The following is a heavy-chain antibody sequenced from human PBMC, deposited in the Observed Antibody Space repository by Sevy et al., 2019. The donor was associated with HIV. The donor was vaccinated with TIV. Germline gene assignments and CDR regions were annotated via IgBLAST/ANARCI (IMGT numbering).Heavy chain of an antibody. Sequence: GGYLRLSCAASGFTFSKYSMSWVRQPPGKGLEWVSTLSFGCGEINYADSVKGRFTGSRDNSKSSVYLQMNNLRPEDTAVYYCAREGCTKPHDYWGQGTLVTVSS. J-gene: IGHJ4*02. CDR3: AREGCTKPHDY. CDR1: GFTFSKYS. V-gene: IGHV3-23*01. D-gene: IGHD2-8*01. CDR2: LSFGCGEI.